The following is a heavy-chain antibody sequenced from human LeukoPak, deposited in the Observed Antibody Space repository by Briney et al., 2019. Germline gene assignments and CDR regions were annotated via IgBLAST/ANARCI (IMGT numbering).Heavy chain of an antibody. CDR3: ATVGILWGDYFDY. V-gene: IGHV1-3*01. CDR2: INAGNGNT. D-gene: IGHD2-21*01. Sequence: ASAKVSCKASGYTFTSYAMHWVRQAPGQRLEWMGWINAGNGNTKYSQKFQGRVTITGDTSASTAYMELSSLRSEDTAVYYCATVGILWGDYFDYWGQGTLVTVSS. CDR1: GYTFTSYA. J-gene: IGHJ4*02.